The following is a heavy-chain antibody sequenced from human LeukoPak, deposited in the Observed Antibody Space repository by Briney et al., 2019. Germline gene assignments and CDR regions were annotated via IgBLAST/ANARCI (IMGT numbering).Heavy chain of an antibody. D-gene: IGHD4-23*01. V-gene: IGHV4-34*01. CDR3: ASSTVATRGYY. CDR1: GGSFSGYY. CDR2: INHSGST. J-gene: IGHJ4*02. Sequence: SETLSLTCAVYGGSFSGYYWSWIRQPPGRGLEWIGEINHSGSTNYNPSLKSRVTISVDTSKNQFSLKLSSVTAADTAVYYCASSTVATRGYYWGQGTLVTVSS.